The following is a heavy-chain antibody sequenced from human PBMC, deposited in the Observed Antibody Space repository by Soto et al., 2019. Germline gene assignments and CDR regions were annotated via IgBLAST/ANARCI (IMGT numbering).Heavy chain of an antibody. J-gene: IGHJ4*02. D-gene: IGHD4-4*01. CDR1: GYTFTGYY. V-gene: IGHV1-2*04. CDR2: INPNSGST. CDR3: ARGSPTVTTFDY. Sequence: QVQLVQSGAEVKKPGASVKVSCKASGYTFTGYYMHWVRQAPGQGLEWMGWINPNSGSTNYAQKVQGWVPMTRDPSISTAYMELSRLRSDDTAVYYCARGSPTVTTFDYWGQGTLVTVSS.